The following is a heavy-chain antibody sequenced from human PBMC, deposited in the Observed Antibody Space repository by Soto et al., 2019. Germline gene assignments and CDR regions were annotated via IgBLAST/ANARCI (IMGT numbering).Heavy chain of an antibody. D-gene: IGHD2-15*01. Sequence: GWSLGLSCASSVFTFSSYAMHWVRQAPGKGLEWVAVISYDGSNKYYADSVKGRFTISRDNSKNTLYLQMNSLRAEDTAVYYCARDVGYCSGGSCYFNYFDYWGQGTLVTVSS. CDR1: VFTFSSYA. J-gene: IGHJ4*02. CDR3: ARDVGYCSGGSCYFNYFDY. V-gene: IGHV3-30-3*01. CDR2: ISYDGSNK.